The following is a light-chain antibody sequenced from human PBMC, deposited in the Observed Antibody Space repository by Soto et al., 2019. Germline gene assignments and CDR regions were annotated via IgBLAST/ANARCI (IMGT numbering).Light chain of an antibody. J-gene: IGKJ1*01. V-gene: IGKV3-15*01. CDR2: GAS. Sequence: EIAMTQSPATLSLSAGERATLSCRASRSVSSNLAWYQQKPGQAPRLLIYGASTRATGIPARFSGSGSGTEFTLTISSLKSEDFAVYYCQQYNNWPRTFGQGTKVDIK. CDR1: RSVSSN. CDR3: QQYNNWPRT.